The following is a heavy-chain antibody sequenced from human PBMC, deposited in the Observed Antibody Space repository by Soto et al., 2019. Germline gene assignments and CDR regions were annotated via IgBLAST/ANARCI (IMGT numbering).Heavy chain of an antibody. Sequence: ASVKVSCKASGFAFTGYYIHGLRQAPGQGLEWMGWINAHSGGTEFAQKFRGRVTLTRDTSISTAYMTLTGLKSDDTAVYYCAKDLTRQLAYWLDPWGQGTQVTVSS. V-gene: IGHV1-2*02. CDR3: AKDLTRQLAYWLDP. D-gene: IGHD3-16*01. J-gene: IGHJ5*02. CDR1: GFAFTGYY. CDR2: INAHSGGT.